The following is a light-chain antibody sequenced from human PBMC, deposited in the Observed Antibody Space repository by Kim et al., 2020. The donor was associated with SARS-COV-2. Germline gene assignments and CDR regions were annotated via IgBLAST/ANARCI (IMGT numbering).Light chain of an antibody. CDR1: SSNIGAGYD. Sequence: RVTISGTGGSSNIGAGYDVHWYQQLPGTAPKLLIYGNSNRPSGVPDRFSGSKSGTSASLAITGLQAEDEADYYCQSYDSSLSAYVFGTGTKVTVL. CDR3: QSYDSSLSAYV. CDR2: GNS. J-gene: IGLJ1*01. V-gene: IGLV1-40*01.